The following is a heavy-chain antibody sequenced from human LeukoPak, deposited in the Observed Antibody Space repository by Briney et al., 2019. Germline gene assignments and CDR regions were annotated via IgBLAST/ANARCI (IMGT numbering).Heavy chain of an antibody. CDR2: IKQDGSEK. V-gene: IGHV3-7*01. CDR1: GFTFSSYW. Sequence: GGSLRLSCAASGFTFSSYWMSWVRQAPGKGLEWVANIKQDGSEKYYVDSVKGRFTISRDNAKNSLHLQMNSLRAEDTAVYYCARDPGYCSGGSCYYYYYMDVWGKGTTVTVSS. J-gene: IGHJ6*03. CDR3: ARDPGYCSGGSCYYYYYMDV. D-gene: IGHD2-15*01.